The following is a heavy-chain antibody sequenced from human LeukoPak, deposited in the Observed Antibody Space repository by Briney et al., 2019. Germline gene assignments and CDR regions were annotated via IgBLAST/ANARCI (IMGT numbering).Heavy chain of an antibody. CDR2: INHSGST. CDR3: ARSSGSSWYYYYYYMDV. J-gene: IGHJ6*03. D-gene: IGHD6-13*01. Sequence: SSETLSLTCAVYGGSFSGYYWSWIRQPPGKGLEWIGEINHSGSTNYNPSLKSRVTISVDTSKNQFSLKLSSVTAADTAVYYCARSSGSSWYYYYYYMDVWGKGTTVTVSS. CDR1: GGSFSGYY. V-gene: IGHV4-34*01.